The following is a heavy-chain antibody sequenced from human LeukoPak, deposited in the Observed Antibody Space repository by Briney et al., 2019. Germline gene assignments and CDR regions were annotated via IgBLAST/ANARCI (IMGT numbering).Heavy chain of an antibody. CDR1: GYTFTGYY. V-gene: IGHV1-2*02. CDR2: INPNTGRI. D-gene: IGHD1-1*01. Sequence: ASVKVSCKASGYTFTGYYIHWMRRAPGQGLEWMGWINPNTGRITVARKFQDRITLTRDTSISTAYMELGRLASDDSAVYYCARDSPQYNWERGLFDSWGQGTRVTVSS. CDR3: ARDSPQYNWERGLFDS. J-gene: IGHJ4*02.